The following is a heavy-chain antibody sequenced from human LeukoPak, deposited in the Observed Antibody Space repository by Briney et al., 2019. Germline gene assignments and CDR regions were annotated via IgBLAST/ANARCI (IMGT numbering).Heavy chain of an antibody. CDR3: ARGPSRGYYDILIGPFDP. D-gene: IGHD3-9*01. V-gene: IGHV1-46*01. CDR2: INPSGGST. J-gene: IGHJ5*02. Sequence: ASVKVSCKASGYTFTSYYMHWVRQAPGQGLEWMGLINPSGGSTSYAQKFQGRVTMTRDTSTSTVYMELSSLRSEDTAVYYCARGPSRGYYDILIGPFDPWGQGTLVTVSS. CDR1: GYTFTSYY.